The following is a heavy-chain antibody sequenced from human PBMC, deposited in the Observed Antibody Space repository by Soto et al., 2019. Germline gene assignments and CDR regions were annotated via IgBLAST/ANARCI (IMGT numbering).Heavy chain of an antibody. CDR2: MSGTGSST. D-gene: IGHD2-21*01. V-gene: IGHV3-23*01. J-gene: IGHJ4*02. CDR3: GKVFQGFDS. CDR1: EFSCSSYS. Sequence: GGSRRLACAACEFSCSSYSMNYFRQAPGKGLEWVSAMSGTGSSTYYADSVKGRFTISRDSSKNPLYLKMNSLRAEDTAVSDCGKVFQGFDSWGQGTLVSVSS.